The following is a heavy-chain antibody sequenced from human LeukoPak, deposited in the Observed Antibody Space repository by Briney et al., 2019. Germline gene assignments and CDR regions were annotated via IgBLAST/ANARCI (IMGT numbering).Heavy chain of an antibody. CDR1: GGSISSGGYY. CDR3: ARTREVVAARGYPFPFDY. V-gene: IGHV4-31*03. J-gene: IGHJ4*02. D-gene: IGHD2-15*01. Sequence: SQTLSLTCTVSGGSISSGGYYWSWIRQHPGKGLEWIGYIYYSGSTYYNPSLKSRVTISVDTSKNQFSLKLSSVTAADTAVYYCARTREVVAARGYPFPFDYWGQGTLVTVSS. CDR2: IYYSGST.